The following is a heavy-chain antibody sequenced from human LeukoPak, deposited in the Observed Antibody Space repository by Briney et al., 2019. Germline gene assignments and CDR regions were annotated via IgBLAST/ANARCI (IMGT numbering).Heavy chain of an antibody. D-gene: IGHD1-26*01. CDR3: ARGISGGYAGAVDY. V-gene: IGHV4-59*01. Sequence: SEALSLTCTVSGGSISSYYWSWIRQPPGKGLEWIGYIYYSGSTNYNPSLKSRVTISVDTSKNQFSLKLSSVTAADTAVYYCARGISGGYAGAVDYWGQGTLVTVSS. CDR2: IYYSGST. CDR1: GGSISSYY. J-gene: IGHJ4*02.